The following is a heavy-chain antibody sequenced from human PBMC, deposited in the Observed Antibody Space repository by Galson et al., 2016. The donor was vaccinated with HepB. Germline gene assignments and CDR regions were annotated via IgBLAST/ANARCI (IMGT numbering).Heavy chain of an antibody. Sequence: SETLSLTCTVSGVSISSYYWTWIRQPPGKGLEWIGYIYYNGMTDYNPSFKGRLTISVDTSRNHFSLTLNSVTAADTAVYFCAREADSGSYFDYWGQGTLVTVSS. CDR1: GVSISSYY. D-gene: IGHD6-25*01. V-gene: IGHV4-59*01. J-gene: IGHJ4*02. CDR2: IYYNGMT. CDR3: AREADSGSYFDY.